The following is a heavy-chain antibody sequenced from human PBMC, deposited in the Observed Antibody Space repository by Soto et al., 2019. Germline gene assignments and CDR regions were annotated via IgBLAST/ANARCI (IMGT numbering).Heavy chain of an antibody. Sequence: EVQLVETGGGLIQPGGSLRLSCAASGFTVSSSYMSWVRQAPGKGLVWVSGIYSGGSTYYADSVKGRFTNHRDKSKNTLYLQKNSLGAEDTAVYYCARGGGYDVDTAIFSRWGQGNLVTVSS. V-gene: IGHV3-53*02. CDR2: IYSGGST. D-gene: IGHD5-18*01. J-gene: IGHJ4*02. CDR3: ARGGGYDVDTAIFSR. CDR1: GFTVSSSY.